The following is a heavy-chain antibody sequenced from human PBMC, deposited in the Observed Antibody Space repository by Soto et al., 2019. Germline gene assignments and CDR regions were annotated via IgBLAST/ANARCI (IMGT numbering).Heavy chain of an antibody. CDR2: ISNDGSNK. J-gene: IGHJ4*02. CDR3: ARVRLAYCGGDCYSNFDY. Sequence: GGSLRLSCAASGFTFSSYAMHWVRQAPGKGLEWVAVISNDGSNKYYADSVKGRFTISRDNSKNTLYLQMNSLRAEDTAVYYCARVRLAYCGGDCYSNFDYWGQGTLVTVSS. CDR1: GFTFSSYA. V-gene: IGHV3-30-3*01. D-gene: IGHD2-21*02.